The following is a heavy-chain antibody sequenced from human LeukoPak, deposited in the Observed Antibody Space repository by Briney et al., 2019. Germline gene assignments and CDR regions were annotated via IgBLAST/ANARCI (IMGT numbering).Heavy chain of an antibody. J-gene: IGHJ4*02. CDR3: ATQPPALYSYGSESFDY. V-gene: IGHV1-69*13. D-gene: IGHD5-18*01. Sequence: SVKVSRKASGGTFSSYAISWVRQAPGQGLEWMGGIIPIFGTANYAQKFQGRVTITADESTSTAYMELSSLRSEDTAVYYCATQPPALYSYGSESFDYWGQGTLVTVSS. CDR2: IIPIFGTA. CDR1: GGTFSSYA.